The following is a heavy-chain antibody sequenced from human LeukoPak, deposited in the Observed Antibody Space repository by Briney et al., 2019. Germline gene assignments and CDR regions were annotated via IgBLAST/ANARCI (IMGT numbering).Heavy chain of an antibody. Sequence: ASVKVSCKASGYTFTSYAMNWVRQAPGQGLEWMGWVNTNTGNPTYAQGFTGRFVFSLDTSVSTAYLQISSLKAEDTAVYYCARDAPGKYFVWFDPWGQGTLVTVSS. V-gene: IGHV7-4-1*02. D-gene: IGHD1-14*01. CDR3: ARDAPGKYFVWFDP. CDR1: GYTFTSYA. J-gene: IGHJ5*02. CDR2: VNTNTGNP.